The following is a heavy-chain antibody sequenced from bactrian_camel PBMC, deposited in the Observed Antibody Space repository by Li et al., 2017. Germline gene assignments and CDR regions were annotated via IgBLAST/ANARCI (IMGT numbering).Heavy chain of an antibody. V-gene: IGHV3-2*01. CDR2: IWNDGKKT. Sequence: QLVESGGGSVQAGGSLRLSCTASGFTFDEHDMGWYRQAPGKGLEWVSSIWNDGKKTYYADSVKGRFTISKDNDSNTLYLEMNNLKPEDTTTYYCAAGSRWCLLRTDDFGNWGQGTQVTVS. CDR1: GFTFDEHD. D-gene: IGHD6*01. J-gene: IGHJ4*01. CDR3: AAGSRWCLLRTDDFGN.